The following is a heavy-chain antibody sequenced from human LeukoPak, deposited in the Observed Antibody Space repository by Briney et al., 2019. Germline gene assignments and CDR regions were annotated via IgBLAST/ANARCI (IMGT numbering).Heavy chain of an antibody. CDR1: GGSISSGGYS. V-gene: IGHV4-30-4*07. CDR3: AREPRYGGKRAGAFDL. D-gene: IGHD4-23*01. CDR2: MYYSGST. J-gene: IGHJ3*01. Sequence: SETLSLTCAVSGGSISSGGYSWSWIRQPPGKGLEWIGHMYYSGSTYYNPSLRSRVTISGDASKKQFSLKVNSVTAADTAVYYCAREPRYGGKRAGAFDLWGRGTMVLVSS.